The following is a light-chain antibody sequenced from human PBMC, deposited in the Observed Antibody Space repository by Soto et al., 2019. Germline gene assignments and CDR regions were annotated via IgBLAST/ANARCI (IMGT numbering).Light chain of an antibody. CDR3: AVSDDSLHGYV. CDR2: TNS. V-gene: IGLV1-44*01. J-gene: IGLJ1*01. Sequence: QSVLTQPPSASGTPGQRLTIACSGTSSNIGSNFVNWYRQLPGTAPKLLVHTNSQRPSGVPDRFSGSKSGTSASLAISGLQSDDEADYFCAVSDDSLHGYVFATGTKVTVL. CDR1: SSNIGSNF.